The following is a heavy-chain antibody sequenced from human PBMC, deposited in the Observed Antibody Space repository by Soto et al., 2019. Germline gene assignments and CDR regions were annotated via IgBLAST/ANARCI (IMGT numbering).Heavy chain of an antibody. D-gene: IGHD5-18*01. V-gene: IGHV4-59*01. Sequence: SETLSLTCTVSGGSISNYYWSWIRQPPGKGLEWIGYIYYSGSTNYNPSLKSRVTISVDTSKNQFSLKLSSVTAADTAVYYCARGIQLWQFYFDYWGQGTLVTVSS. CDR1: GGSISNYY. CDR2: IYYSGST. CDR3: ARGIQLWQFYFDY. J-gene: IGHJ4*02.